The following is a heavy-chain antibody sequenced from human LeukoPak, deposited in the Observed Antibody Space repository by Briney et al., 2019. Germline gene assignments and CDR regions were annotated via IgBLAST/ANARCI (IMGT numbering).Heavy chain of an antibody. J-gene: IGHJ6*03. CDR3: ARDSSSWYDVNYYYYMDV. D-gene: IGHD6-13*01. V-gene: IGHV1-69*05. CDR2: IIPIFGTA. Sequence: GASVKVSCKASGGTFSSYAISWVRQAPGQGLEWMGGIIPIFGTANYAQKFQGRVTITTDESTSTAYMELSSLRSEDTAVYYCARDSSSWYDVNYYYYMDVWGKGTTVTVSS. CDR1: GGTFSSYA.